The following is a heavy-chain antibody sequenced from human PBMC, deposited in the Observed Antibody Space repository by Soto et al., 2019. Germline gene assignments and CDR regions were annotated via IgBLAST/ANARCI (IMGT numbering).Heavy chain of an antibody. J-gene: IGHJ4*02. Sequence: GGSLRLSCAASGFTVSSNYMSWVRQAPGKGLEWVGRIKSKTDGGTTDYVATVKGRFTISRDDSKDILYLQMNSLKTEDTAVYYCTTGSFDHQLLWGQGALVTVSS. V-gene: IGHV3-15*01. CDR3: TTGSFDHQLL. CDR1: GFTVSSNY. CDR2: IKSKTDGGTT. D-gene: IGHD2-2*01.